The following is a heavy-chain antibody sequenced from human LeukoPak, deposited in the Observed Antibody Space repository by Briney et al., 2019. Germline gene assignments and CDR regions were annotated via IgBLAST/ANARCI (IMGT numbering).Heavy chain of an antibody. CDR3: AREGNYGDPYFDD. CDR1: GFTFSRYS. Sequence: GGSLRLSCAASGFTFSRYSMNWVRQAPGKGLEWVSSISSSSGFSNYADSVKGRFTISRDNAKNSLYLQVNSLRAEDTAVYYCAREGNYGDPYFDDRGQGTLVTVSS. J-gene: IGHJ4*02. D-gene: IGHD4-17*01. CDR2: ISSSSGFS. V-gene: IGHV3-21*01.